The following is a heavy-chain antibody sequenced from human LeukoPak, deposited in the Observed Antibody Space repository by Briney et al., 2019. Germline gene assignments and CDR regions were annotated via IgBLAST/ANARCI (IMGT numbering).Heavy chain of an antibody. CDR1: GGSIRRGGWS. J-gene: IGHJ4*01. CDR3: ARANGDYDGGEYYFYN. CDR2: IYHSGST. V-gene: IGHV4-30-2*01. D-gene: IGHD4-17*01. Sequence: SETLSLTCAVSGGSIRRGGWSESGIRQPPGKGLEWIGYIYHSGSTYYNPSLKSRVTISVDRPKNQFSLKLSSVTAADTAVYDCARANGDYDGGEYYFYNTGHGALFTVSS.